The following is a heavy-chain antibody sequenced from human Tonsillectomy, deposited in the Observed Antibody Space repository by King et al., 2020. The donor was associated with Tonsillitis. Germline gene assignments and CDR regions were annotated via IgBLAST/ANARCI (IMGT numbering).Heavy chain of an antibody. V-gene: IGHV1-69*01. Sequence: QLVQSGAEVKKPGSSVKVSCKASGGTFSTYGISWVRQAPGQGLEWMGGIIPIFSTTNYDKKFQGRVTITADESTSTAYMELSSLRSVDTSVYYCARLYYDSSYWGRGTLDPVSS. CDR2: IIPIFSTT. CDR3: ARLYYDSSY. D-gene: IGHD3-22*01. J-gene: IGHJ4*02. CDR1: GGTFSTYG.